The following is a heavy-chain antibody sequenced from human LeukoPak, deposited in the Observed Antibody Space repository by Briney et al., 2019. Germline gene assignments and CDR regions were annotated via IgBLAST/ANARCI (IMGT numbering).Heavy chain of an antibody. D-gene: IGHD5-18*01. CDR2: IYTSGST. J-gene: IGHJ6*03. CDR1: AGSISNYY. CDR3: AAASGYSYSYYYYYYMDV. V-gene: IGHV4-4*07. Sequence: SETLSLTCTVSAGSISNYYWSWIRQPAGKGLEWIGLIYTSGSTNYNPSLKSRVTMSVDTSKNQFSLKLSSVTAADTAVYYCAAASGYSYSYYYYYYMDVWGKGTTVTISS.